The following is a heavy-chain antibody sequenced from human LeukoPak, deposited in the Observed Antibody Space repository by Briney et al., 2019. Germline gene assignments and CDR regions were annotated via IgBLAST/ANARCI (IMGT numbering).Heavy chain of an antibody. D-gene: IGHD3-10*01. CDR1: GGSISSHY. CDR3: ARLSQSYDAFDI. V-gene: IGHV4-59*11. Sequence: SETLSLTCTVSGGSISSHYWSWIRQPPGKGLEWIGNIYDSGSTNYSPSLKSRVTISVDTSKNQFSLKLSSVTAADTAVYYCARLSQSYDAFDIWGQGTMVTVSS. J-gene: IGHJ3*02. CDR2: IYDSGST.